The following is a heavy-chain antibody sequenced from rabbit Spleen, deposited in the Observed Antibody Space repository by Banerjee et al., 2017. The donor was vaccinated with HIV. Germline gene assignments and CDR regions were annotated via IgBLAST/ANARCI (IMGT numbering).Heavy chain of an antibody. CDR3: ARTVGGNWYDNYFNF. Sequence: QEQLVESGGGLVKPEGSLKLSCTASGFSFSNKAVMCWVRQAPGKGLEWIACINAVTGKAVTASWAKGRFIMSRTSSTTVTLQMTSLTAADTATYLCARTVGGNWYDNYFNFWGQGTLVTVS. V-gene: IGHV1S45*01. CDR1: GFSFSNKAV. J-gene: IGHJ4*01. D-gene: IGHD1-1*01. CDR2: INAVTGKA.